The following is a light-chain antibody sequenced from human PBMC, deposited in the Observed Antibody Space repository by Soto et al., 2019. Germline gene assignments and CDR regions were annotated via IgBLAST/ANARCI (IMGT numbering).Light chain of an antibody. CDR2: GAS. Sequence: EILLTQSPCTLSLSPGERATLSCRASQSVSSSYLAWYQQKPGQAPRLLIYGASSRATGIPDRFSGSGSGTDFTLTISRLEPEDFAVYYCQQYGSSPRTFGQGTKVDNK. J-gene: IGKJ1*01. V-gene: IGKV3-20*01. CDR3: QQYGSSPRT. CDR1: QSVSSSY.